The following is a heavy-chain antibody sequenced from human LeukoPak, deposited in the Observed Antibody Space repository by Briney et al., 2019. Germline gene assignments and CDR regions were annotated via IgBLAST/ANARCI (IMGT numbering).Heavy chain of an antibody. J-gene: IGHJ4*02. D-gene: IGHD3-9*01. CDR2: INPNSGST. CDR3: ARSLLSLRGYCDILTGYYPEYYFDY. Sequence: ASVKVSCEASGYTFTGYYMHWVRQAPGQGLEWMGWINPNSGSTNYAQTFKGRVTVSRDTSINTAYMQLNRLRADDTAVYYCARSLLSLRGYCDILTGYYPEYYFDYWGQGTLVTVSS. CDR1: GYTFTGYY. V-gene: IGHV1-2*02.